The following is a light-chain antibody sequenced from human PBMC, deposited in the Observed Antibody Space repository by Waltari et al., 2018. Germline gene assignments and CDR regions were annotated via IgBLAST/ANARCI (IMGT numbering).Light chain of an antibody. CDR1: SSNFGAGYD. CDR2: GNT. V-gene: IGLV1-40*01. J-gene: IGLJ3*02. Sequence: SVLTQPPSMSGAPGQKVTIPCTGGSSNFGAGYDVHWYQQFPGTAPKLLIFGNTNRASGVPGRFSGSRSGTSASLAIAGVQSEDEAVYYCQSFDSSLSASVFGGGTKLTVL. CDR3: QSFDSSLSASV.